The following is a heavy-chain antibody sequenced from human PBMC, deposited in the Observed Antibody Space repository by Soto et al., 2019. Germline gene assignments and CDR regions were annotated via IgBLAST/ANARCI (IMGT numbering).Heavy chain of an antibody. Sequence: QVQLVQSGAEVKKPGSSVKVSCKASRGTFGSYAISWVRQAPGQGLEWMGGIIPIPGTANYAQKFQGRVTIAADESTSTAYMELSSQRSEDTAVYYCARSQGSSTSLEIYYYYYYGMDVWGQGTTVTVSS. CDR1: RGTFGSYA. CDR3: ARSQGSSTSLEIYYYYYYGMDV. V-gene: IGHV1-69*01. J-gene: IGHJ6*02. CDR2: IIPIPGTA. D-gene: IGHD2-2*01.